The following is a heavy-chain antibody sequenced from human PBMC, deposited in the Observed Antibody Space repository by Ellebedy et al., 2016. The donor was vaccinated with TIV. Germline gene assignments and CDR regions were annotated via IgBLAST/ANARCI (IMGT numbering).Heavy chain of an antibody. V-gene: IGHV3-15*01. D-gene: IGHD5-18*01. CDR2: IKSKTDGGAA. J-gene: IGHJ4*01. CDR1: GFTFSNAW. Sequence: GGSLRLSCAASGFTFSNAWMNWVRQAPGKGLEWVGRIKSKTDGGAADYAATVKGRFTITRDDSKNTLYVQMNSLKTEDTAVYFCTTVYRYNYDSVWGHGTLVTVSS. CDR3: TTVYRYNYDSV.